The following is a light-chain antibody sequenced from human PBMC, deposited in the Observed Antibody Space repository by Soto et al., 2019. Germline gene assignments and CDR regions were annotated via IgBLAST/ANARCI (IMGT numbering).Light chain of an antibody. Sequence: QSALTQPASVSGSPGQSITISCAGTSSDVGAYIYVSWYHQHPGKVPKLIIYDVNDRPSGVSDRFSGSKSGNTASLTISGLQAEDEGDYYCASYTTSDTMIFGGGTKLTVL. J-gene: IGLJ2*01. CDR3: ASYTTSDTMI. V-gene: IGLV2-14*01. CDR1: SSDVGAYIY. CDR2: DVN.